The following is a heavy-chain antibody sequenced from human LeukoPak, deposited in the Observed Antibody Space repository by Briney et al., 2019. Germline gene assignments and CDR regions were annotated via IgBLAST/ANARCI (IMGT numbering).Heavy chain of an antibody. D-gene: IGHD3-10*01. CDR2: IDRSGTT. CDR1: GLSVSSNY. J-gene: IGHJ4*02. V-gene: IGHV3-66*01. Sequence: GGSLRPSCVASGLSVSSNYMSWVRQAPGKGLEWVSVIDRSGTTYYADSVEGRFTISRDNSKNTLYLQMNSLTAEDTALYYCARDVRWGQGTLVTVSS. CDR3: ARDVR.